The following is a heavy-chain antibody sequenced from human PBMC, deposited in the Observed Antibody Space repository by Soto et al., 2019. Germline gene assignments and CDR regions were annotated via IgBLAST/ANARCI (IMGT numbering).Heavy chain of an antibody. CDR2: IDPSGGST. D-gene: IGHD3-10*01. Sequence: QVQLVQSGAEVKKPGASVTVSCKASGYTFTNYYIHWVRQAPGQGLEWMGIIDPSGGSTGYEQNFQDRVTMTSHTSTNTVYMYLRSLRSEDTAVYYCAREGVRYISGTQPTSWGQGTLVTVSS. V-gene: IGHV1-46*03. CDR3: AREGVRYISGTQPTS. CDR1: GYTFTNYY. J-gene: IGHJ1*01.